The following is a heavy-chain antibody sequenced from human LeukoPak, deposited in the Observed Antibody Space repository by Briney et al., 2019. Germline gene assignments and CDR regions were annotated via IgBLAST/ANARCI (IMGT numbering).Heavy chain of an antibody. Sequence: SETLSLTCAVYGGSFSGYYWSWIRQPPGKGLEWIGSIYYSGSTYYNPSLKSRVTISVDTSKNQFSLKLSSVTAADTAVYYCATREQWLGFEDYWGQGTLVTVSS. V-gene: IGHV4-34*01. CDR1: GGSFSGYY. CDR3: ATREQWLGFEDY. CDR2: IYYSGST. D-gene: IGHD6-19*01. J-gene: IGHJ4*02.